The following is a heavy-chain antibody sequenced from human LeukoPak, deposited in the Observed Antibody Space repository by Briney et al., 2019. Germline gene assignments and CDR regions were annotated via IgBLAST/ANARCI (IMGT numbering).Heavy chain of an antibody. D-gene: IGHD5-18*01. V-gene: IGHV3-23*01. Sequence: GGSLRLSCAASGFTFSSYAMSWVRQAPGKGLEWVSAISGSGGSTYYADSVKGRFTISRDNSKNTLYLQMNSLRVEDTAVYYCARLDGYSYGLPFDYWGQGALVTVSS. J-gene: IGHJ4*02. CDR1: GFTFSSYA. CDR2: ISGSGGST. CDR3: ARLDGYSYGLPFDY.